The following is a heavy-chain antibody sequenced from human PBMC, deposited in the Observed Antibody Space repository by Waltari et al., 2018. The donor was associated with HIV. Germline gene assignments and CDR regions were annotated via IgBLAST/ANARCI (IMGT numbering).Heavy chain of an antibody. CDR3: AKGGVARSYYHYYGMDV. V-gene: IGHV3-9*01. D-gene: IGHD5-12*01. J-gene: IGHJ6*02. Sequence: EVQLVESGGGLVQPGRSLRLSCAASGFTFDDYAMNWVRQAPGKGLEWGSGRRWNRGSKGYADSVKGRFTISRDNAKNSLYLQMNSLRAEDTALYYCAKGGVARSYYHYYGMDVWGQGTTVTVSS. CDR1: GFTFDDYA. CDR2: RRWNRGSK.